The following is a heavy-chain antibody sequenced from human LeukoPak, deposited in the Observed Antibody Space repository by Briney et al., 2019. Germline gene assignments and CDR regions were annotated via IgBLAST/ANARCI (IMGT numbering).Heavy chain of an antibody. J-gene: IGHJ4*02. CDR1: GFTFSSYG. CDR3: AKDIAYGSGSYIGIDY. Sequence: GGSLRLSCAASGFTFSSYGMRWVRQTPDKGLEWMAIISYDGSSKKYADSVKGRFTISRDNSKNTLYLQMNSLRAEDTAVYYCAKDIAYGSGSYIGIDYWGQGTLVTVSS. CDR2: ISYDGSSK. D-gene: IGHD3-10*01. V-gene: IGHV3-30*18.